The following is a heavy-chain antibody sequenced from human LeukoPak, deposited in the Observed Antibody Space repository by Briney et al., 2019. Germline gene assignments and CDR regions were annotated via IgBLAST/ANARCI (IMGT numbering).Heavy chain of an antibody. CDR1: GYTFTGYY. V-gene: IGHV1-2*02. Sequence: GASVKVSCKASGYTFTGYYLFWVRQAPGQGLEWMGWINPNSGGTNYAQKFQGRVTMTRDTSISTAYMELSRLRSDDTAVYYCARVGGDYGPFDYWGQGTLVTVSS. CDR2: INPNSGGT. D-gene: IGHD4-17*01. CDR3: ARVGGDYGPFDY. J-gene: IGHJ4*02.